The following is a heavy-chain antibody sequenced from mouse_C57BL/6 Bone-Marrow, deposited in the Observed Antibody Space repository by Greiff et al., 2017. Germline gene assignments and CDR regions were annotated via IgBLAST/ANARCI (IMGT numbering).Heavy chain of an antibody. J-gene: IGHJ4*01. CDR2: IYPRSGNT. CDR3: AAIYYYGSSYYYAMDY. V-gene: IGHV1-81*01. Sequence: QVQLQQSGAELARPGASVKLSCKASGYTFTSYGISWVKQRTGQGLEWIGEIYPRSGNTYYNEKFKGKATLTADKSSSTAYMELRSLTSEYSAVYFCAAIYYYGSSYYYAMDYWGQGTSVTVSS. D-gene: IGHD1-1*01. CDR1: GYTFTSYG.